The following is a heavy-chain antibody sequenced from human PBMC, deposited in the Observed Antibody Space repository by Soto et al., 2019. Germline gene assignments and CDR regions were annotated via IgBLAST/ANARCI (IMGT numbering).Heavy chain of an antibody. CDR2: IYWDNDK. CDR3: AHNKGVLRGVAYYHNGMDV. CDR1: GFSLTTRGVG. Sequence: QITLKESGPTLVRPTQTLTLTCSFSGFSLTTRGVGVSWIRQPPGKALEWLALIYWDNDKRYSPSLKDRLTITKDTSKNQVVLTMTNVDPVDTATYSCAHNKGVLRGVAYYHNGMDVWGPGTTVTVSS. J-gene: IGHJ6*02. V-gene: IGHV2-5*02. D-gene: IGHD3-10*01.